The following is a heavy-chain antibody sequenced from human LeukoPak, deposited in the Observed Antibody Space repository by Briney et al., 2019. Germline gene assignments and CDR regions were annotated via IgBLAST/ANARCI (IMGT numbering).Heavy chain of an antibody. CDR3: ARDRRTGRRIGYYYYMDV. Sequence: GGSLRLSCAASGFTFSSYGMHWVRQAPGKGLEWVAFIRYGGSNKYYAVSVKGRFTISSDNSKTPLYLQMTSLRAEDTAVYYCARDRRTGRRIGYYYYMDVWGKGTTVTVSS. J-gene: IGHJ6*03. V-gene: IGHV3-30*02. CDR1: GFTFSSYG. CDR2: IRYGGSNK. D-gene: IGHD1-14*01.